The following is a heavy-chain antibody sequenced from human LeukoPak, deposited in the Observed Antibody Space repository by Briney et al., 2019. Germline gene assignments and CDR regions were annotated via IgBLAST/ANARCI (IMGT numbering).Heavy chain of an antibody. CDR3: ARDLPAGSIP. J-gene: IGHJ5*02. V-gene: IGHV1-18*01. Sequence: ASVKVSCKASGYTFTSYGINWLRQAPGQGLEWMGWISDYNGNTKYAQHLQGRVTMTTDTSTTTAYMELRSLRSDDTAVYYCARDLPAGSIPWGQGTLVTVSS. D-gene: IGHD6-19*01. CDR1: GYTFTSYG. CDR2: ISDYNGNT.